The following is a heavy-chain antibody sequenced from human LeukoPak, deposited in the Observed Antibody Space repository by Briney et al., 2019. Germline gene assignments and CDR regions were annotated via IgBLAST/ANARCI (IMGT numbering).Heavy chain of an antibody. Sequence: APVKVSCKASGYTFTGYYMHWVRQAPGQGLEWMGWINPNSGGTNYAQKFQGRVTMTRDTSINTAYMELSRLRSDGTAVYYCAINPDSSGGGSDWYFDLWGRGTLVTVSS. J-gene: IGHJ2*01. CDR3: AINPDSSGGGSDWYFDL. CDR2: INPNSGGT. CDR1: GYTFTGYY. D-gene: IGHD3-22*01. V-gene: IGHV1-2*02.